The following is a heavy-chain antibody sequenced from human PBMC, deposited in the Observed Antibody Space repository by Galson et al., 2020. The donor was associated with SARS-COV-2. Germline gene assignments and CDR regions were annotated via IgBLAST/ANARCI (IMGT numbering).Heavy chain of an antibody. CDR1: GFSFTNYA. J-gene: IGHJ6*02. CDR3: AKVGKVWNVYVYYYCGMGV. V-gene: IGHV3-23*01. D-gene: IGHD1-1*01. Sequence: PGGSLRLSCVVSGFSFTNYAMTWVRQAPGKGLEWVSVLSGSGGRTFYADSVKGRFTISRDNSKNTLYLQMNSLRAEDTAVYYCAKVGKVWNVYVYYYCGMGVWGQGTTVTVTS. CDR2: LSGSGGRT.